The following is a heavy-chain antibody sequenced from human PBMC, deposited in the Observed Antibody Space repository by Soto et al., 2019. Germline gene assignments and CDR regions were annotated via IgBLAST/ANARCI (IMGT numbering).Heavy chain of an antibody. CDR2: ISGSGGST. J-gene: IGHJ4*02. V-gene: IGHV3-23*01. Sequence: GGSLRLSCAASGFTFSSYAMSWVRQAPGKGLEWVSAISGSGGSTYYADSGKGRFTISRDNSKNTLYLKMNSLRAEDTAVYYCAKDEDIVVVPAAISYWGQGTLVTVSS. CDR3: AKDEDIVVVPAAISY. CDR1: GFTFSSYA. D-gene: IGHD2-2*02.